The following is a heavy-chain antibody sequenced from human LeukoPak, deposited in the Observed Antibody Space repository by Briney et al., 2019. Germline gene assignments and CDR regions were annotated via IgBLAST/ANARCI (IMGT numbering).Heavy chain of an antibody. Sequence: GASVKVSCKASGGTFSSYAISWVRQAPGQGLEWMGGIIPIFGTANYAQKFQGRVTITTDESTSTAYMELSSLRSEDTAVYYCARGGMRDPWSGDDFWSGYYGWFDPWGQGTLVTVSS. D-gene: IGHD3-3*01. CDR2: IIPIFGTA. J-gene: IGHJ5*02. CDR3: ARGGMRDPWSGDDFWSGYYGWFDP. CDR1: GGTFSSYA. V-gene: IGHV1-69*05.